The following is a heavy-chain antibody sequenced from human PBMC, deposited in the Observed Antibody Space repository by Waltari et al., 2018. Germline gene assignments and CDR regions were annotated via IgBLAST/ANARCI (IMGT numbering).Heavy chain of an antibody. V-gene: IGHV1-18*01. CDR1: GYTFTSSG. CDR2: ISAYNGNT. Sequence: QVQLVQSGAEVKKPGASVKVSCKASGYTFTSSGISWVRQAPGQGLEWMGWISAYNGNTNYAQKLQGRVTMTTDTSTSTAYMELRSLRSDDTAVYYCARDGALMWFGELTYFDYWGQGTLVTVSS. J-gene: IGHJ4*02. CDR3: ARDGALMWFGELTYFDY. D-gene: IGHD3-10*01.